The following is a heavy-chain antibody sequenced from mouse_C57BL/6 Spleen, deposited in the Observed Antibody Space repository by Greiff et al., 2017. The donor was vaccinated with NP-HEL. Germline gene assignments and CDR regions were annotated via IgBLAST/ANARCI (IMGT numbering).Heavy chain of an antibody. V-gene: IGHV1-54*01. Sequence: QVQLQQSGAELVRPGTSVKVSCKASGYAFTNYLIEWVKQRPGQGLEWIGVINPGSGGTNYNEKFKGKATLTADKSSSTAYMQLSSLTSEDSAVYFCARRETTVVGFDYWGQGTTLTVSS. D-gene: IGHD1-1*01. CDR2: INPGSGGT. J-gene: IGHJ2*01. CDR1: GYAFTNYL. CDR3: ARRETTVVGFDY.